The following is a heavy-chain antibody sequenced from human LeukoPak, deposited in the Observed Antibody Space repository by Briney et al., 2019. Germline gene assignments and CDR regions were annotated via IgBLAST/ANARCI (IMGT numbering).Heavy chain of an antibody. CDR2: ISSSSTYI. D-gene: IGHD5-12*01. CDR3: ARVIVASIDY. J-gene: IGHJ4*02. V-gene: IGHV3-21*01. Sequence: GGSLRLSCAASEFTFSTYSMNWVRQAPGKGLEWVSSISSSSTYIYYADSVEGRFTISRDNAKNSLYLQMNSLRAEDTAVYYCARVIVASIDYWGQGTLVTVSS. CDR1: EFTFSTYS.